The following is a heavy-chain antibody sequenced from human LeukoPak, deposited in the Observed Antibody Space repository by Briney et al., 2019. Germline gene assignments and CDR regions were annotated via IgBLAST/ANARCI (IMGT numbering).Heavy chain of an antibody. D-gene: IGHD6-19*01. CDR3: ARGYSSSGWYYYYYYMDV. CDR1: GGSISSYY. V-gene: IGHV4-59*01. CDR2: IYYSGST. Sequence: SETLSLTCTVSGGSISSYYWSWLRQPPGKGLEWLGYIYYSGSTNYNPSLKSRVTISVDTSKNQFSLKLSSVTAADTAVYYCARGYSSSGWYYYYYYMDVWGKGTTVTVSS. J-gene: IGHJ6*03.